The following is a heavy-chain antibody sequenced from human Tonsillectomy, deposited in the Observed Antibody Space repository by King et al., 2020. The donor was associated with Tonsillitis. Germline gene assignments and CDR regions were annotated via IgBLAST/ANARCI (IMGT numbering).Heavy chain of an antibody. V-gene: IGHV4-31*03. D-gene: IGHD2-21*01. J-gene: IGHJ4*02. Sequence: VQLQESGPGLVKPSQTLSLTCTVSGGSISSGDYSWNWIRQHPGKGLEWIGDIYYSGSTYYNPSLKSRVTISVDTSKNQFSLKLTSVTVADTAVYYCARLLFRSGSFYYFDYWGQGTLVTVSS. CDR1: GGSISSGDYS. CDR3: ARLLFRSGSFYYFDY. CDR2: IYYSGST.